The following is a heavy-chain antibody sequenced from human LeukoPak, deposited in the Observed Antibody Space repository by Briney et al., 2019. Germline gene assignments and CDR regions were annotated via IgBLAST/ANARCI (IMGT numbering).Heavy chain of an antibody. Sequence: PGGSLRLSCAASGFTFSSYGMHWVRQAPGKGLEWVAVISYDGSNKYYADSVKGRFTISRDNSKNTLYLQMNSLRAEDTAVYYCARGDVGSYYGSGSYSYWYFDLWGRGTLVTVSS. CDR3: ARGDVGSYYGSGSYSYWYFDL. CDR2: ISYDGSNK. D-gene: IGHD3-10*01. CDR1: GFTFSSYG. V-gene: IGHV3-30*03. J-gene: IGHJ2*01.